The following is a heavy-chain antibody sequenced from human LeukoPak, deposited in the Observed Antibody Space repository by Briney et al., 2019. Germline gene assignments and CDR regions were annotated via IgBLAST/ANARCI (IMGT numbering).Heavy chain of an antibody. CDR2: IYYSGST. Sequence: PSETLSLTCSVSGGSITSSRYYWSWIRQPPGKGLEWIGYIYYSGSTNYNPSLKSRVTISVDTSKNQFSLKLSSVTAADTAVYYCARDTNGYCSSTSCYANYFDYWGQGTLVTVSS. CDR1: GGSITSSRYY. D-gene: IGHD2-2*01. CDR3: ARDTNGYCSSTSCYANYFDY. V-gene: IGHV4-61*01. J-gene: IGHJ4*02.